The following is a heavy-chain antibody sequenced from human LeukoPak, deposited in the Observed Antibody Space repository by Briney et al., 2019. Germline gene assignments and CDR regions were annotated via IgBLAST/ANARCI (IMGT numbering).Heavy chain of an antibody. Sequence: AGGSLRLSCAASGFTFSSYSMNWVRQAPGKGLEWVSSISSSSSYIYYADSVKGRFTISRDNAKNSLYLQMNSLRAEDTAVYYCARVSLAYYTNGVCYTTDYWGQGTLVTVSS. CDR1: GFTFSSYS. D-gene: IGHD2-8*01. CDR2: ISSSSSYI. CDR3: ARVSLAYYTNGVCYTTDY. J-gene: IGHJ4*02. V-gene: IGHV3-21*01.